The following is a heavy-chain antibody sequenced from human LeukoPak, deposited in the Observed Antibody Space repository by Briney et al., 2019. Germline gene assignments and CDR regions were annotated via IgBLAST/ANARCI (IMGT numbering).Heavy chain of an antibody. CDR3: ARVLRAASWRSYDY. J-gene: IGHJ4*02. CDR2: IYYNGDT. V-gene: IGHV4-61*01. Sequence: SETLSLTCTVSGGSVSNSLYYWSWIRQPPGKGLEWLGYIYYNGDTNYNPSLKSRVIISIDTSSNRFSLRLNSMTAADTAVYYCARVLRAASWRSYDYWGQGSLVTVSS. CDR1: GGSVSNSLYY. D-gene: IGHD5-18*01.